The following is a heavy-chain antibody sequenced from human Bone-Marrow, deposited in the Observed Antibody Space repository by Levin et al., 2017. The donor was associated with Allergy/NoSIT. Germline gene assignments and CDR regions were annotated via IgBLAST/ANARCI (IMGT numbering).Heavy chain of an antibody. CDR2: IIPIFGTA. J-gene: IGHJ6*03. CDR3: ARSQGGVTIFGVIIPPFYYYYMDV. D-gene: IGHD3-3*01. CDR1: GDTFSSYA. V-gene: IGHV1-69*13. Sequence: SVKVSCKASGDTFSSYAISWVRQAPGQGLEWMGGIIPIFGTANYAQKFQGRVTITADESTSTAYMELSSLRSEDTAVYYCARSQGGVTIFGVIIPPFYYYYMDVWGKGTTVTVSS.